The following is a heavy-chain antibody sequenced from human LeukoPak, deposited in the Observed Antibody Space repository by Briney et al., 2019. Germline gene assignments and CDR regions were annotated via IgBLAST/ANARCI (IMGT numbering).Heavy chain of an antibody. D-gene: IGHD4-17*01. CDR1: GFTLDDYG. J-gene: IGHJ4*02. CDR3: ARVVATVTPV. Sequence: TGGSLRLSCAASGFTLDDYGVSWVRQAPGKGLEWVSGINWNGGSTGYADSVKGRFTISRDNAKNSLYLQMNSLRAEDTAVYYCARVVATVTPVWGQGTLVTVSS. V-gene: IGHV3-20*04. CDR2: INWNGGST.